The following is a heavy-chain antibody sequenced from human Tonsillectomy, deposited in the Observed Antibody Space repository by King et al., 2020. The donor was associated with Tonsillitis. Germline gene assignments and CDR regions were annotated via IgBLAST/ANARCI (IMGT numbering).Heavy chain of an antibody. CDR1: GGSFSGYY. V-gene: IGHV4-34*01. J-gene: IGHJ4*02. CDR3: ARGVEDYVWGSYRRFDY. Sequence: VQLQQWGAGLLKPSETLSLTCAVYGGSFSGYYWSWIRQPPGKGLEWSGEINHSGSTNYNPSLKSRVTISVDTSKNQFSLKLSSVTAADTAVYYCARGVEDYVWGSYRRFDYWGQGTLVTVSS. CDR2: INHSGST. D-gene: IGHD3-16*02.